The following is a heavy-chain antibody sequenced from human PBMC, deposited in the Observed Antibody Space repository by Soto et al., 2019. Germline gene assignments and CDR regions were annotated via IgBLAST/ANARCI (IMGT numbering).Heavy chain of an antibody. CDR1: GLYISSYY. D-gene: IGHD3-22*01. V-gene: IGHV4-59*06. Sequence: SETQSLTSTVSGLYISSYYWSWIRQPPGKGLEWIGYIYYSGSTYYNPSLKSRVTISVDTSKNQFSLKLSSVTAADTAVYYCASRRGHYYDSSGYRYYYYYGMDVWGQGTTVTVSS. CDR3: ASRRGHYYDSSGYRYYYYYGMDV. CDR2: IYYSGST. J-gene: IGHJ6*02.